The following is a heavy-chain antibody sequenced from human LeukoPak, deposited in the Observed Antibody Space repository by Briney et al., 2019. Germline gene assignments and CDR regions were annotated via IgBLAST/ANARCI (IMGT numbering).Heavy chain of an antibody. CDR3: ARDPSNTSGRFWYLDV. J-gene: IGHJ2*01. V-gene: IGHV1-18*01. CDR1: GYTFTSYG. D-gene: IGHD6-19*01. Sequence: GASVKVSCKASGYTFTSYGISWVRQAPGQGLEWMGWISAYNGNTNYAQKLQGRVTMTTETSTSTAYMELWSLRSDDTAVYYCARDPSNTSGRFWYLDVWGRGTLVTVSA. CDR2: ISAYNGNT.